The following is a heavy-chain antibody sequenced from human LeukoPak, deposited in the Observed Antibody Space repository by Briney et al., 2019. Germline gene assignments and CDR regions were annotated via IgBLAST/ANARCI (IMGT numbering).Heavy chain of an antibody. CDR3: AGERGAGVGYYYYYMDV. Sequence: PGGSLRLSCAASGFTFSGYYMSWIRQAPGKGLGWVSYISSSGSTIYYADSVKGRFTISRDNAKNSLYLQMNSLRAEDTAVYYCAGERGAGVGYYYYYMDVWGKGTTVTVSS. CDR1: GFTFSGYY. J-gene: IGHJ6*03. D-gene: IGHD1-26*01. V-gene: IGHV3-11*01. CDR2: ISSSGSTI.